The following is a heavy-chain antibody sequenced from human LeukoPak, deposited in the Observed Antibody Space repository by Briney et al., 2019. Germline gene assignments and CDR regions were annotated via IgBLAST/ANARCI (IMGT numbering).Heavy chain of an antibody. Sequence: GGSLRLSCAASGFTFSSYEMNWVRQAPGKGLEWVSYISSSGSTIYYADSVKGRFTISRDNAKNSLYLQMNSLRAEDTAVYYCARASGSARHSGDYWGQGTLVTVSS. CDR1: GFTFSSYE. CDR3: ARASGSARHSGDY. J-gene: IGHJ4*02. CDR2: ISSSGSTI. V-gene: IGHV3-48*03. D-gene: IGHD3-10*01.